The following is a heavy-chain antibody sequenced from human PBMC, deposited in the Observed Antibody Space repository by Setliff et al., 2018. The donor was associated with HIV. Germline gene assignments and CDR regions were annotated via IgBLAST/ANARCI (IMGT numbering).Heavy chain of an antibody. J-gene: IGHJ4*02. Sequence: GASVKVSCKASGYTFTDYYIHWVQQVPGKGLEWMGRVDPENHETMYAERFQGRVTITADTSSDTAYMELNSLRSDDTAVYFCARAIQLETFDFWGQGTLVTVSS. CDR3: ARAIQLETFDF. CDR1: GYTFTDYY. V-gene: IGHV1-69-2*01. D-gene: IGHD1-1*01. CDR2: VDPENHET.